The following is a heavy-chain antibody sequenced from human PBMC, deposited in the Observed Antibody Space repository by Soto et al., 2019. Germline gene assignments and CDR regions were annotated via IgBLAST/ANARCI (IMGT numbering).Heavy chain of an antibody. J-gene: IGHJ6*02. CDR3: ARDGYLDYYGMDV. CDR1: GYSVSSYW. CDR2: IYPGDSDT. D-gene: IGHD5-12*01. Sequence: GESLKISCKGSGYSVSSYWIGWVRQMPGKGLEWMGIIYPGDSDTRYSPSFQGQVTISADKSISTAYLQWSSLKASDTAMYYCARDGYLDYYGMDVWGQGTTVTVSS. V-gene: IGHV5-51*01.